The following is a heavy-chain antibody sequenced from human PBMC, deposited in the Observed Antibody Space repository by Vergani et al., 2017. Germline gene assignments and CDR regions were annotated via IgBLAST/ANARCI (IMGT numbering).Heavy chain of an antibody. V-gene: IGHV3-23*01. D-gene: IGHD5-24*01. Sequence: EVQLLQSEGAVVQPGGSLRLSCVASGFTFSSHAMSWVRQGHGQGLEWVSSIKNTGDSTYYADSVKGRFTISRGNSKNTLYLQMNSLRVEDTAVYYCGGGRDNYNWGQGTLVTVPS. CDR1: GFTFSSHA. CDR2: IKNTGDST. CDR3: GGGRDNYN. J-gene: IGHJ4*02.